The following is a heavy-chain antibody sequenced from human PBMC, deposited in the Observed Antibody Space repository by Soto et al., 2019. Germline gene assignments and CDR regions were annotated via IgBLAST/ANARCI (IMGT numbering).Heavy chain of an antibody. Sequence: GGSLRLSCAASGFTFSSYGMHWVRQAPGKGLEWVSYISSSSSTIYYADSVKGRFTISRDNAKNSLYLQMNSLRAEDTAVYYCARVDYGSGSYRRNYYYMDVWGKGTTVTVSS. CDR3: ARVDYGSGSYRRNYYYMDV. V-gene: IGHV3-48*01. J-gene: IGHJ6*03. CDR2: ISSSSSTI. CDR1: GFTFSSYG. D-gene: IGHD3-10*01.